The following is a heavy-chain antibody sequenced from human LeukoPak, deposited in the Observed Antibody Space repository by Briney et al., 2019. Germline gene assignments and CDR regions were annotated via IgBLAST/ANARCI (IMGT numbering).Heavy chain of an antibody. J-gene: IGHJ5*02. CDR2: INPNSGGT. Sequence: ASVKVSCKASGYTFTGYYMHWVRQAPGQGLEWMGWINPNSGGTNYAQKFQRRVTMTTDTSTSTVYMEVRGLRSDDTAMYYCARDVGITVADSFDPWGQGTLVTVSS. V-gene: IGHV1-2*02. D-gene: IGHD6-13*01. CDR1: GYTFTGYY. CDR3: ARDVGITVADSFDP.